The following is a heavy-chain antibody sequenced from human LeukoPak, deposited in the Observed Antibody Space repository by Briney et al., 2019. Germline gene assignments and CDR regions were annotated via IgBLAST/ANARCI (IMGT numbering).Heavy chain of an antibody. CDR3: AKESGDIVVVPAATFDY. Sequence: GGSLRLSCAASGFSFNSYGLHWVRQAPGKGLEWVAFIRYDGSNKYYADSVKGRFTISRDNSKNTLYLQMNSLRAEDTAAYYCAKESGDIVVVPAATFDYWGQGTLVTVSS. J-gene: IGHJ4*02. CDR2: IRYDGSNK. D-gene: IGHD2-2*01. V-gene: IGHV3-30*02. CDR1: GFSFNSYG.